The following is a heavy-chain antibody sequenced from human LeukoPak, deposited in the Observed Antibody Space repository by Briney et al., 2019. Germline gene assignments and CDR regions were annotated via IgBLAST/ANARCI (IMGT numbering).Heavy chain of an antibody. Sequence: GGSLRLSCAASGFSLSAYGVHWVRQAPGKGLEWVAVIWYDGTSKDYADSVKGRFAFSRDNSKNTLYLQMNSLTVEDTAVYYCARSQSSSLIDYWGQGTLVTVSS. CDR1: GFSLSAYG. V-gene: IGHV3-33*01. CDR3: ARSQSSSLIDY. CDR2: IWYDGTSK. D-gene: IGHD6-13*01. J-gene: IGHJ4*02.